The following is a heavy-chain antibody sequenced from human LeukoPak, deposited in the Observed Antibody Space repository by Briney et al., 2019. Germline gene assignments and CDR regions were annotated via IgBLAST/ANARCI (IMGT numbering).Heavy chain of an antibody. CDR3: ARGGYCSGGSCSADFDY. Sequence: GGSLRLSCATSGFTFDDYGMSWVRQAPGKGLEWVSSISSSSSYIYYADSVKGRFTISRDNAKNSLYLQMNSLRAEDTAVYYCARGGYCSGGSCSADFDYWGQGTLVTVSS. D-gene: IGHD2-15*01. J-gene: IGHJ4*02. V-gene: IGHV3-21*01. CDR2: ISSSSSYI. CDR1: GFTFDDYG.